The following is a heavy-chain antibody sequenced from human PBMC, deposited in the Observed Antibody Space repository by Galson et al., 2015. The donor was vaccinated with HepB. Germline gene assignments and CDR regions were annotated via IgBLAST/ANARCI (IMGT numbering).Heavy chain of an antibody. Sequence: SLRLSCAASGFTFSSYAMSWVRQAPGKGLEWVSAISGSGGTTDYADSVKGRFTISRDNSKNTLYLQMNSLRAEDTAVYFCAKDTYYDSSRPVPGVWGKGTTVTVSS. D-gene: IGHD3-22*01. CDR2: ISGSGGTT. CDR3: AKDTYYDSSRPVPGV. V-gene: IGHV3-23*01. CDR1: GFTFSSYA. J-gene: IGHJ6*04.